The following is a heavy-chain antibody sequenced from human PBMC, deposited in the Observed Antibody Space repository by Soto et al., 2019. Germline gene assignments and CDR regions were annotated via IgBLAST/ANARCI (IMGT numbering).Heavy chain of an antibody. CDR3: AKEPAPSLGRNWFAP. D-gene: IGHD2-15*01. J-gene: IGHJ5*02. V-gene: IGHV3-23*01. Sequence: HPGGSLRLSCAASGFTFSHYAMSWVRQAPGQGLEWVSGINDSGNSTYYAESVKGRLTISRDNSKSTLSLEMNSLRADDTAVYYFAKEPAPSLGRNWFAPGAQGTLDTVSA. CDR1: GFTFSHYA. CDR2: INDSGNST.